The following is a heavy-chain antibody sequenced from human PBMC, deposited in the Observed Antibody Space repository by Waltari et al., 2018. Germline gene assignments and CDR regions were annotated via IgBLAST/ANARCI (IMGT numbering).Heavy chain of an antibody. CDR1: GGSITTPKFY. J-gene: IGHJ3*01. CDR2: ISHSGAT. CDR3: AAYIGASVGTAAFDV. V-gene: IGHV4-39*01. D-gene: IGHD5-12*01. Sequence: QVQLQESGPGLVKPSETLSLTCSVPGGSITTPKFYWGWLRQPPGQALEWIGTISHSGATSTFPSLQSRVTLSRDTSKNQFSLTLGSVTASDTAVYYCAAYIGASVGTAAFDVWGQGTMVTVSS.